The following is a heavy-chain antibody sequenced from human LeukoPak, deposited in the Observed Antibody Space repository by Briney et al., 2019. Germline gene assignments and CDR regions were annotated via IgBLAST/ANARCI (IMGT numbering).Heavy chain of an antibody. CDR3: ARLGYGYSSGGEVQH. D-gene: IGHD2-15*01. Sequence: ASETLSLTCTVSGGSISNNNYYWGWIRQPPGKGLEWIENIYYSGSTYYNPSLKSRVTISVDTSKNQFSLKLSSVTAADTAMYYCARLGYGYSSGGEVQHWGQGTLVTVSS. CDR1: GGSISNNNYY. CDR2: IYYSGST. J-gene: IGHJ1*01. V-gene: IGHV4-39*01.